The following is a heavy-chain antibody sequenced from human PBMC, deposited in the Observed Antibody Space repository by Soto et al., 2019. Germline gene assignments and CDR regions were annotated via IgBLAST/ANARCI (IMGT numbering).Heavy chain of an antibody. CDR2: IYYRGNT. CDR1: GGSMSRSTYY. CDR3: VRHKAVGAYSNRYDGCGD. V-gene: IGHV4-39*01. D-gene: IGHD1-26*01. J-gene: IGHJ1*01. Sequence: QLQLQESGPGLVKPSQTLSLTCTVSGGSMSRSTYYWVWVREPPGKGLGWVGSIYYRGNTYSNPSSKSLVTIAADTSKTELLLRRRSANAAETAVYYCVRHKAVGAYSNRYDGCGDWG.